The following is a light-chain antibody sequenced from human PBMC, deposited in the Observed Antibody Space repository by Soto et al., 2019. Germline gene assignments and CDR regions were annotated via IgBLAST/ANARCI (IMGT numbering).Light chain of an antibody. CDR1: QSISSW. J-gene: IGKJ1*01. V-gene: IGKV1-5*01. Sequence: DIQMTQPPATLSASVGDRVTITCRASQSISSWLAWYQQKPGKAPKFLIYDASTLESGVPSRFSGSGSGTEFTLTISSLQPEDFATYYCQKYSSYSWTFGQGTKVDI. CDR3: QKYSSYSWT. CDR2: DAS.